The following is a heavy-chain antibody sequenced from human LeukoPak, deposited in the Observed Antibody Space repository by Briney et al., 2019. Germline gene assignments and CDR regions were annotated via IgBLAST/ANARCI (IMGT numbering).Heavy chain of an antibody. V-gene: IGHV3-30*18. CDR3: AKDLRVVGATTLDY. D-gene: IGHD1-26*01. CDR2: ISYDGSNK. Sequence: GRSLRLSCAASGFTFSSYGMHWVRQAPGKGLEWVAVISYDGSNKYYADSVKGLFTISRDNSKNTLYLQMNSLRAEDTAVYYCAKDLRVVGATTLDYWGQGTLVTVSS. CDR1: GFTFSSYG. J-gene: IGHJ4*02.